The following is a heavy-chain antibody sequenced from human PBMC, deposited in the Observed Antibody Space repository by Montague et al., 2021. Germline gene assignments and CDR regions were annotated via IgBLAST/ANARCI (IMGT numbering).Heavy chain of an antibody. Sequence: SQTLSLTCTVSGGSISNYFRTWIRQPQGKGLEWIGFTSYSGRTNFNPSLKSRVTISLDTSKNQFSLNLSSVTAADTAVYYCARETTTDGFDIWGQGTMVTVAS. J-gene: IGHJ3*02. CDR2: TSYSGRT. CDR1: GGSISNYF. V-gene: IGHV4-59*13. D-gene: IGHD4-11*01. CDR3: ARETTTDGFDI.